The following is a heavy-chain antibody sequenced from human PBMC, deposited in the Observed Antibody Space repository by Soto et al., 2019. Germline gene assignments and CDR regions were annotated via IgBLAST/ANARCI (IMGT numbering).Heavy chain of an antibody. V-gene: IGHV3-72*01. CDR3: ARVAGPGIPVANFDY. D-gene: IGHD6-19*01. CDR1: GFTLSDHY. Sequence: GGSLRLSCAVYGFTLSDHYIDWVRQARGKVMEWVGRSRDKVQGYSTAYVEPVKGRFTTSRDESKNSVNLQMNRLRDDDTAVYYCARVAGPGIPVANFDYWGQGTLVTVSS. J-gene: IGHJ4*02. CDR2: SRDKVQGYST.